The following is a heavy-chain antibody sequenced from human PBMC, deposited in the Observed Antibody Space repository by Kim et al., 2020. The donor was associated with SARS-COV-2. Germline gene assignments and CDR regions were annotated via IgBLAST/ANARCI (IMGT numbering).Heavy chain of an antibody. CDR3: VRENYWAFDI. Sequence: GGSLRLSCATSGFTLSLYSMNWVRQSPGKGLEWVSHISGTGTITKHADSVRGRFTISRDNAKNSLFLQMNGLRAEATAVYYCVRENYWAFDIWGQGTMVT. V-gene: IGHV3-48*04. D-gene: IGHD2-15*01. J-gene: IGHJ3*02. CDR2: ISGTGTIT. CDR1: GFTLSLYS.